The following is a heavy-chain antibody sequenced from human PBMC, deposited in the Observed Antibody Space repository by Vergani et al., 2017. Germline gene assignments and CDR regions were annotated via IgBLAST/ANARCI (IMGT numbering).Heavy chain of an antibody. D-gene: IGHD5-24*01. CDR3: ASRRTLQRGFNI. CDR2: IFPDDSDT. V-gene: IGHV5-51*01. CDR1: GYRFSSSW. Sequence: EVQLVQSGAEVKKPGESLKISCKCFGYRFSSSWICWVRQMPGKGLEWMGIIFPDDSDTRYSPSFQGQVTISADKSISTVYLQWNSLKASDTAMYYCASRRTLQRGFNIWGQGTLVTVS. J-gene: IGHJ4*02.